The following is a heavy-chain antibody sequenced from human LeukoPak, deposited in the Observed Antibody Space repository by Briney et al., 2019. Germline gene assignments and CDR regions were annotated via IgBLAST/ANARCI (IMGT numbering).Heavy chain of an antibody. D-gene: IGHD3-10*01. V-gene: IGHV4-30-2*01. J-gene: IGHJ4*02. CDR1: GGSISSGGYS. Sequence: SETLSLTCAVSGGSISSGGYSWSWIRQPPGKGLEWIGYIYHSGSTYYNPSLKSRVTISVDRSKNQFSLKLSSVTAADTAVYYCARGPPYYYGSGSYIPSSFDYWGQGTLVTVSS. CDR2: IYHSGST. CDR3: ARGPPYYYGSGSYIPSSFDY.